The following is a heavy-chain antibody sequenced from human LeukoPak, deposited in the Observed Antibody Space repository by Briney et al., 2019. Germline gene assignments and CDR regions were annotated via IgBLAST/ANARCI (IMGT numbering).Heavy chain of an antibody. CDR1: GGTFSSYA. D-gene: IGHD3-22*01. J-gene: IGHJ4*02. Sequence: SVKVSCKASGGTFSSYAISWVRQAPGQGLEWMGGIIPIFGTANYAQKFQGRVTMTTDTSTSTAYMELRSLRSDDTAVYYCARDLTHRRNYDSSGNQIVSAFWGQGTLVTVSS. CDR2: IIPIFGTA. CDR3: ARDLTHRRNYDSSGNQIVSAF. V-gene: IGHV1-69*05.